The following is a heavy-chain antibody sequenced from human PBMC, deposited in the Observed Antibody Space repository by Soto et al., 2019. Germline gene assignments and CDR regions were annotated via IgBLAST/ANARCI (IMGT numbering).Heavy chain of an antibody. Sequence: ASVKVSYKASGYTFTSYGISWVRQAPGQGLEWMGWISAYNGNTNYAQKLQGRVTMTTDTSTSTVYMELRSLRSDDTAVYYCARTGPYYWYFDLWGRGTLVTVSS. CDR1: GYTFTSYG. V-gene: IGHV1-18*01. D-gene: IGHD3-10*01. J-gene: IGHJ2*01. CDR3: ARTGPYYWYFDL. CDR2: ISAYNGNT.